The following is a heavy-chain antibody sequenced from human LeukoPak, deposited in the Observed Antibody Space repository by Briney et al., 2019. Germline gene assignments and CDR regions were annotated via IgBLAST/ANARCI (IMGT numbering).Heavy chain of an antibody. CDR3: AAYCSSTSCYGGLDY. D-gene: IGHD2-2*01. V-gene: IGHV1-69*02. Sequence: SVKVSCKASGGTFSSYTISWVRQAPGQGLEWMGRILPILGIANYAQKFQGRVTITADKSTSTAYMELSSLRSEDTAVYYCAAYCSSTSCYGGLDYWGQGTLVTVSS. J-gene: IGHJ4*02. CDR2: ILPILGIA. CDR1: GGTFSSYT.